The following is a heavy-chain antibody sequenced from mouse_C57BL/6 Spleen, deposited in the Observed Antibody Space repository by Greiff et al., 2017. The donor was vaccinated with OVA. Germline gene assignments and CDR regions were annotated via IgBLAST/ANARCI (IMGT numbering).Heavy chain of an antibody. CDR3: ARHEGYYYGSSYWYFDV. CDR2: FYPGSGSI. V-gene: IGHV1-62-2*01. J-gene: IGHJ1*03. D-gene: IGHD1-1*01. Sequence: VKLMESGAELVKPGASVKLSCKASGYTFTEYTIHWVKQRSGQGLEWIGWFYPGSGSIKYNEKFKDKATLTADKSSSTVYMELSRLTSEDSAVYFCARHEGYYYGSSYWYFDVWGTGTTVTVSS. CDR1: GYTFTEYT.